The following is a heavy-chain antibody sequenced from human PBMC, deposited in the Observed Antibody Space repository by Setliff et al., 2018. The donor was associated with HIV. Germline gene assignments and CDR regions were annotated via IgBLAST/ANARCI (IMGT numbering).Heavy chain of an antibody. CDR2: IIPLFGTA. Sequence: ASVKVSCKASGGTFSNYAFSWVRQAPGQGLEWMGGIIPLFGTANYAQNFQGRVAITADASTSTAYMELSSLRSEDTAMYYCARDRHHYDSSGFDAFDIWGQGTMVTVSS. CDR1: GGTFSNYA. J-gene: IGHJ3*02. CDR3: ARDRHHYDSSGFDAFDI. V-gene: IGHV1-69*13. D-gene: IGHD3-22*01.